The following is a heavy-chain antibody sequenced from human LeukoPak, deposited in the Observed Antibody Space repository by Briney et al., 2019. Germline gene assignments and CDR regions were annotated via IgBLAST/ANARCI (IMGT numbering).Heavy chain of an antibody. V-gene: IGHV3-7*01. CDR3: ARDLLAVAAMGVALDY. J-gene: IGHJ4*02. Sequence: GGSLRLSCAASGFTFSRYWMSWVRQTPEKGLEWVANIKQDASEKYYVDSVKGRFTISRDNAKNSLYLQMHSLRAEDTAVYYCARDLLAVAAMGVALDYWGQGTLVTVSS. D-gene: IGHD6-19*01. CDR2: IKQDASEK. CDR1: GFTFSRYW.